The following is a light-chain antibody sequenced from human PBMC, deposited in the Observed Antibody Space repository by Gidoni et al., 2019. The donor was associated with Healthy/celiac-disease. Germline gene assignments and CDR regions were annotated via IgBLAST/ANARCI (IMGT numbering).Light chain of an antibody. CDR2: GKN. CDR1: SLRSYY. V-gene: IGLV3-19*01. CDR3: NSRDSSGTQV. Sequence: SSELTQDPAVSVALGQTVRITCQGDSLRSYYASWYQQKPGQAPVLVIYGKNNRPSGIPDRFSGSSSGNTASLTITGAQAEDEADYYCNSRDSSGTQVFGGGTKLXV. J-gene: IGLJ3*02.